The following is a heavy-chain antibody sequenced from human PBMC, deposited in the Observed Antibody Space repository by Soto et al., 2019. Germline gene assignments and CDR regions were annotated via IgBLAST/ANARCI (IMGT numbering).Heavy chain of an antibody. Sequence: PGGSLRLSCAASGFPFSSYSMNWVRQAPGKGLEWVSSISSSSSYIYYADSVKGRFTISRDNAKNSLYLQMNSLRAEDTVVYYWARALAIPPEGDYWGQGTLVTVSS. J-gene: IGHJ4*02. CDR2: ISSSSSYI. CDR3: ARALAIPPEGDY. V-gene: IGHV3-21*01. CDR1: GFPFSSYS. D-gene: IGHD2-21*01.